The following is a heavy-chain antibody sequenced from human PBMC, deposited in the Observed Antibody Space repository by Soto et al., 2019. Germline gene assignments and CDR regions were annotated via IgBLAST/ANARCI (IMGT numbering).Heavy chain of an antibody. CDR2: INPNSGGT. D-gene: IGHD3-3*01. V-gene: IGHV1-2*04. Sequence: GASVKVSCKASGYTFTGYYMHWVRQAPGQGLEWMGWINPNSGGTNYAQKFQGWVTMTRDTSISTAYMELSRLRSDDTAVYYCARDTAVLRFLEFSFLTLLLDYGMDFWCPGITVTVSS. CDR3: ARDTAVLRFLEFSFLTLLLDYGMDF. CDR1: GYTFTGYY. J-gene: IGHJ6*02.